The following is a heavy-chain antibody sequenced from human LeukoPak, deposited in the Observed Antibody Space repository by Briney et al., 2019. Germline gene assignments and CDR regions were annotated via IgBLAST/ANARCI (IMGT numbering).Heavy chain of an antibody. Sequence: ASVKVSCKASGYTFTSYGISWVRQAPGQGLEWMGWISAYNGNTNYAQKLQGRVTMTTDTSTSSAYMELRSLRSEDTAVYYCARGPVDHSVGYFDLWGRGTLVTVSS. D-gene: IGHD5-12*01. J-gene: IGHJ2*01. CDR2: ISAYNGNT. CDR3: ARGPVDHSVGYFDL. CDR1: GYTFTSYG. V-gene: IGHV1-18*01.